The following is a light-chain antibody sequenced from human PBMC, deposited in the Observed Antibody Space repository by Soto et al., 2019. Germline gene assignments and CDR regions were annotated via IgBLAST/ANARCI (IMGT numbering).Light chain of an antibody. CDR2: GAS. Sequence: EIVMTQSPATLSVSPGERATLSCRASQSVSSNLAWYQQKPGQAPRLLIYGASPRATGIPARFSGSGSGTDFTLTVISLQSEDFAVYYCQQYNKWPKTFGQGPKVEI. CDR1: QSVSSN. J-gene: IGKJ1*01. V-gene: IGKV3-15*01. CDR3: QQYNKWPKT.